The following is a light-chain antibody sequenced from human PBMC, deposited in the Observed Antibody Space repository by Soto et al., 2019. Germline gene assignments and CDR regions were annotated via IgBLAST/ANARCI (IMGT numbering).Light chain of an antibody. CDR2: SAS. CDR3: QQYNNWPPYS. V-gene: IGKV3-15*01. Sequence: IVMTQSPATLSVSPGESATLSCRASQSVGTNLAWYQQTPGQAPRVLIHSASTRATGITARFSGSGSDTEFTLTISGLQSEDFAIYYCQQYNNWPPYSFGQGTKLENK. J-gene: IGKJ2*01. CDR1: QSVGTN.